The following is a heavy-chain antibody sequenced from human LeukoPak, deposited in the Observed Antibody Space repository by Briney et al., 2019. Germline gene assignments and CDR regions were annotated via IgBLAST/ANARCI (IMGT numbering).Heavy chain of an antibody. V-gene: IGHV1-69*04. CDR1: GGTFSSYA. J-gene: IGHJ4*02. Sequence: ASVKVSCKAFGGTFSSYAISWVRQAPGQGLEWMGRIIPIFGIANYAQKFQGRVTITADKSTSTAYMELSSLRSEDTAVYYCARGLVGVWPFDYWGQGTLVTVSS. D-gene: IGHD1-26*01. CDR3: ARGLVGVWPFDY. CDR2: IIPIFGIA.